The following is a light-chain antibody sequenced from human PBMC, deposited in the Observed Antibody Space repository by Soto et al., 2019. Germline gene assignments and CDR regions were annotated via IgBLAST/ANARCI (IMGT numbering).Light chain of an antibody. CDR1: QSVSSN. J-gene: IGKJ1*01. CDR3: QQRGNWPRT. V-gene: IGKV3-11*01. CDR2: GAS. Sequence: EIVMTQSPATLSVSPGERATLSCRASQSVSSNLAWYQQKPGQAPRLLIYGASNRATGIPGRFSGSGSGTDFTLTISSLEPEDFAVYYCQQRGNWPRTFGQGTKVDIK.